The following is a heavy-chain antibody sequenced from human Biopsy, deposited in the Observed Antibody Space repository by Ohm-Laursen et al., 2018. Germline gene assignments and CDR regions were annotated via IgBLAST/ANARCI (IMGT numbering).Heavy chain of an antibody. CDR1: GYTFTDSY. D-gene: IGHD1-26*01. CDR2: INPNSGGT. Sequence: ASVKVSCKASGYTFTDSYMHWVRQAPGQGLEWMGWINPNSGGTNYAQKFQGGVTMTRDTSMSTAYMELNRLRSDDTAVYYCARGGLNYWYFDPWGRGTLVTVSS. CDR3: ARGGLNYWYFDP. J-gene: IGHJ2*01. V-gene: IGHV1-2*02.